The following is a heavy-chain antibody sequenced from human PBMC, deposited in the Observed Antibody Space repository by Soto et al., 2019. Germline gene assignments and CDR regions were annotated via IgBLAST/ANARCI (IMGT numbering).Heavy chain of an antibody. D-gene: IGHD3-3*01. Sequence: GESLKISCKGSGYIFTSYWISWVLQMPVKGLEWMGRIDPSDSYTNYSPSFQGHVTISADKSISTAYLQWSSLKASDTAMYYCASRSGGYYSYYGMDVWGQGTTVTVSS. J-gene: IGHJ6*02. V-gene: IGHV5-10-1*01. CDR1: GYIFTSYW. CDR2: IDPSDSYT. CDR3: ASRSGGYYSYYGMDV.